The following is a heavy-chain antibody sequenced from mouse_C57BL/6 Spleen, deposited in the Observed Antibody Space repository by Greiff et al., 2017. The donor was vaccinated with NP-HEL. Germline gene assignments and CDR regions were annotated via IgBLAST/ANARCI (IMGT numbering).Heavy chain of an antibody. CDR2: IYPGDGDT. V-gene: IGHV1-80*01. CDR1: GYAFSSYW. J-gene: IGHJ3*01. CDR3: ARSTPFAY. Sequence: QVQLKQSGAELVKPGASVKISCKASGYAFSSYWMNWVKQRPGKGLEWIGQIYPGDGDTNYNGKFKGKATLTADKSSSTAYMQLSSLTSVDSAVYFCARSTPFAYWGQGTLVTVSA.